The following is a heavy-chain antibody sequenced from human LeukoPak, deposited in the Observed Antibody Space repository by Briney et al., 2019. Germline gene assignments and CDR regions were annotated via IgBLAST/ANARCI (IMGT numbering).Heavy chain of an antibody. CDR1: GYTFTSNY. V-gene: IGHV1-46*01. Sequence: ASVKVSCKASGYTFTSNYIHWVRQAPGQGLEWMGMIYPRDGSTSYAQKFQGRVTVTRDTSTSTVHMELSGLGSEDTAVCYCARDQEGFDYWGQGTLVTVSS. J-gene: IGHJ4*02. CDR3: ARDQEGFDY. CDR2: IYPRDGST.